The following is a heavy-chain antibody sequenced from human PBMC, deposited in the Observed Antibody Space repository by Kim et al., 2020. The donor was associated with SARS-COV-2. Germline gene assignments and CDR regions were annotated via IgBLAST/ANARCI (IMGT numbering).Heavy chain of an antibody. CDR1: GGSFSGYY. CDR3: ARVIPVHAFDI. J-gene: IGHJ3*02. D-gene: IGHD3-16*01. Sequence: SETLSLTCAVYGGSFSGYYWSWIRQPPGKGLEWIGEINHSGSTNYNPSLKSRVTISVDTSKNQFSLKLSSVTAADTAVYYCARVIPVHAFDIWGQGTMVTVSS. V-gene: IGHV4-34*01. CDR2: INHSGST.